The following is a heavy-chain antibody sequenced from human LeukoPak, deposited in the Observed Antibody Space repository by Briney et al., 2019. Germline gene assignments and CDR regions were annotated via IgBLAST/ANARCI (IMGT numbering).Heavy chain of an antibody. CDR2: MNPNSGNT. CDR3: ARVDDYVWGSYPLGNY. V-gene: IGHV1-8*01. D-gene: IGHD3-16*02. J-gene: IGHJ4*02. CDR1: GYTFTSYD. Sequence: ASVKVSCKASGYTFTSYDINWVRQATGQGLEWMGWMNPNSGNTGYAQKFQGRVTMTRNTSISTAYMELSSLRSEGTAVYYCARVDDYVWGSYPLGNYWGQGTLVTVSS.